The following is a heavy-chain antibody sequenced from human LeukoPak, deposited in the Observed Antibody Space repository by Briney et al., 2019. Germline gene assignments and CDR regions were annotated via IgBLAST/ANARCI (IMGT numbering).Heavy chain of an antibody. CDR3: ARSNNDGDYLGVGFDY. CDR2: INTNTGNP. Sequence: ASVKVSCKTSGYTFTTYAINWVRQAPGQGLEWMGWINTNTGNPTYAQGFTGRFVLSLDTSVSTTYLQISSLKAEDTAIYYCARSNNDGDYLGVGFDYWGQGALVTVSS. V-gene: IGHV7-4-1*02. J-gene: IGHJ4*02. CDR1: GYTFTTYA. D-gene: IGHD4-17*01.